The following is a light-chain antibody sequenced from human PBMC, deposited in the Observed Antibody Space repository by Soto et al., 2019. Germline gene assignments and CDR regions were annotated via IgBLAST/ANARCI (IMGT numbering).Light chain of an antibody. CDR3: SSYTTSSAVYV. V-gene: IGLV2-14*01. CDR1: SSDVGGSNY. CDR2: EGS. Sequence: QSVLTQPASVSGSPGQSISISCTGTSSDVGGSNYVSWYQQHPDKAPKLMIYEGSERPSGVSNRFSGSKSGNTASLTISGLQAEDEADYYCSSYTTSSAVYVFGTRTKLTVL. J-gene: IGLJ1*01.